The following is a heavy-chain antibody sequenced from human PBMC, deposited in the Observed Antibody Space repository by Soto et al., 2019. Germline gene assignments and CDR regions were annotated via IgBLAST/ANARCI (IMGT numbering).Heavy chain of an antibody. CDR2: INPNSGGT. CDR1: GYTFTGYY. D-gene: IGHD3-9*01. CDR3: ARDGRYYDILTGYFSPYYYYGMDV. Sequence: ASVKVSCKASGYTFTGYYMHWVRQAPGQGLEWMGWINPNSGGTNYAQKFQGWVTMTRDTSISTAYMELSRLRSDDTAVYYCARDGRYYDILTGYFSPYYYYGMDVWGQGTTVTVSS. V-gene: IGHV1-2*04. J-gene: IGHJ6*02.